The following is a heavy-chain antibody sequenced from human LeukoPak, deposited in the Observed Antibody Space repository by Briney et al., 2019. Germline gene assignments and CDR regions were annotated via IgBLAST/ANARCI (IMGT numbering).Heavy chain of an antibody. D-gene: IGHD2-2*01. J-gene: IGHJ6*03. CDR1: GGTFSSYA. CDR3: ALGVVVGLEGDYYYYYMDV. V-gene: IGHV1-69*01. Sequence: GSSVKVSCKASGGTFSSYAISWVRQAPGQGLEWMGGIIPIFATPNYAQKFQGRVTITADESTSTAYMELSSLRSEDTAVYYCALGVVVGLEGDYYYYYMDVWGKGTTVTVSS. CDR2: IIPIFATP.